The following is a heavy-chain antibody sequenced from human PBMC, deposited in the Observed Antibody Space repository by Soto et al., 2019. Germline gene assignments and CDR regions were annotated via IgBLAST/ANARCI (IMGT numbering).Heavy chain of an antibody. CDR3: ARRAPRSYALDV. CDR2: IFYSGSA. Sequence: SETLSLTCVVSGYSISSNNWWSWIRQPPGKGLEWIGYIFYSGSAYYNPSLKSRVTMSVDTSKNEFSMQLSSVTAVDTAVYYCARRAPRSYALDVWGQGTAVTVS. J-gene: IGHJ6*02. D-gene: IGHD4-17*01. V-gene: IGHV4-28*01. CDR1: GYSISSNNW.